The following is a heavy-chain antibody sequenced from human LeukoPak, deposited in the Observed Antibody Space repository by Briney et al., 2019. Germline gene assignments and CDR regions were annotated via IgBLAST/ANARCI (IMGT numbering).Heavy chain of an antibody. D-gene: IGHD4-17*01. CDR3: ARGSADYGDYGLDY. V-gene: IGHV1-69*05. CDR2: IIPIFGTA. CDR1: GGTFSSYA. Sequence: ASVKVSCKASGGTFSSYAISWVRQAPGQGLEWMGGIIPIFGTANYAQKFQGRVTITTDESTSTVYMELSSLRSEDTAVYYCARGSADYGDYGLDYWGQGTLVTVSS. J-gene: IGHJ4*02.